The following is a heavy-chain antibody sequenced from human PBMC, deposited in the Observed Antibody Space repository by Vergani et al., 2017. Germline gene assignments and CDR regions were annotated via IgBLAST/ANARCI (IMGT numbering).Heavy chain of an antibody. J-gene: IGHJ4*02. CDR1: GFTFSSYW. CDR3: ARSQLYYDMLTGYYRGGYFDY. D-gene: IGHD3-9*01. CDR2: IKQDGSEK. Sequence: EVQLVESGGGLVQPGGSLRLSCAASGFTFSSYWMSWVRQAPGQGLEWVANIKQDGSEKYYVDSVKGRFTISRDNAKNSLYLQMNSLRAEDTAVYYCARSQLYYDMLTGYYRGGYFDYWGQGTLVTVSS. V-gene: IGHV3-7*01.